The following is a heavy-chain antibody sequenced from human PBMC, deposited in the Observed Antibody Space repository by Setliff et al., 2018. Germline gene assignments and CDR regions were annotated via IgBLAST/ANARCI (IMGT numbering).Heavy chain of an antibody. CDR2: IYSSGST. D-gene: IGHD3-22*01. V-gene: IGHV4-30-4*08. J-gene: IGHJ4*02. CDR3: ARESRYYYDNLGTLDY. CDR1: GCSISSGDYY. Sequence: TLSLTCTVSGCSISSGDYYWSWIRQPPGKGMEWIGYIYSSGSTYYNPSLKSRVSISVDTSKNQFSLKLSSVTAADTAVYYCARESRYYYDNLGTLDYWGQGTLVTVSS.